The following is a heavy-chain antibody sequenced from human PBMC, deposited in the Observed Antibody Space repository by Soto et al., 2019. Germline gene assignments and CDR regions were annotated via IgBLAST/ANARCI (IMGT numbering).Heavy chain of an antibody. J-gene: IGHJ4*02. D-gene: IGHD3-22*01. CDR1: GYTFTSYY. Sequence: ASVKVSCKASGYTFTSYYMHWVRQAPGQGLEWMGIINPSGGSTSYAQKFQGRVTMTRDTSTSTVYMELSSLRSEDTAVYYCARADYYDSRRLGYFDYWGQGTLVTVSS. CDR2: INPSGGST. V-gene: IGHV1-46*01. CDR3: ARADYYDSRRLGYFDY.